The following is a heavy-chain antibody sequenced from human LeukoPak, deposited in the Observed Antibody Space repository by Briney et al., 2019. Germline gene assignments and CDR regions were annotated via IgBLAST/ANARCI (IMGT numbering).Heavy chain of an antibody. CDR2: IYYSGST. Sequence: PSETLSLTCTVSGGSISSYYWSWIRQPPGKGLERIGYIYYSGSTTYNPSLKSRVTISVDTSKNQFSLKLSSGTAADTAVYYCARFIWSGYYMAFDIWGQGTMVTVSS. CDR1: GGSISSYY. V-gene: IGHV4-59*01. CDR3: ARFIWSGYYMAFDI. D-gene: IGHD3-3*01. J-gene: IGHJ3*02.